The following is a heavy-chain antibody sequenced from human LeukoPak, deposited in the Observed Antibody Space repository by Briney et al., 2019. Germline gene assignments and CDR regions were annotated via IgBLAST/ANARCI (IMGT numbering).Heavy chain of an antibody. CDR3: ARPSPPGDGYNPPDY. D-gene: IGHD5-24*01. CDR1: GFNFDNYA. CDR2: ISHDERTK. Sequence: TGGSLRLSCVASGFNFDNYAMHWVRQPLGKGLEWVVVISHDERTKYYADSMKGRITISRDNSKNTVFLQMNNLRTEDTAVYFCARPSPPGDGYNPPDYWGQGTLVTVSS. V-gene: IGHV3-30*04. J-gene: IGHJ4*02.